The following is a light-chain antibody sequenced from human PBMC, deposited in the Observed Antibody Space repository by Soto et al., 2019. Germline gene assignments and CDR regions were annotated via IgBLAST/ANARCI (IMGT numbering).Light chain of an antibody. CDR1: SSDVGGYNY. Sequence: QSVLTQPPSASGSPGQSVTISCTGTSSDVGGYNYVSWYQQHPGKAPKLMIYEVSKRPSGVPDRFSGSKSGNTASLTVSGLQAEDEADYFCSSFAGSHDVFGAGTKLTVL. V-gene: IGLV2-8*01. J-gene: IGLJ1*01. CDR3: SSFAGSHDV. CDR2: EVS.